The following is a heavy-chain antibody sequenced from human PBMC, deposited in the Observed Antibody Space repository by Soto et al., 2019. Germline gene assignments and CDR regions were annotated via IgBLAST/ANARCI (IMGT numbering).Heavy chain of an antibody. J-gene: IGHJ4*02. CDR3: AKPPPCVGYSSDFDY. D-gene: IGHD3-22*01. V-gene: IGHV3-23*01. CDR1: GFTFSSYA. Sequence: PGGSLRLSCAASGFTFSSYAMSWVRQAPGKGLEWVSAISGSGGSTYYADSVKGRFTISRDDYKNTLYLQMNSMRAEDTAVYFCAKPPPCVGYSSDFDYWGQGSLVTVSS. CDR2: ISGSGGST.